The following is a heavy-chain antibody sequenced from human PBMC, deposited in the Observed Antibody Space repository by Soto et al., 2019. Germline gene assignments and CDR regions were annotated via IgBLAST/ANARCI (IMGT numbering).Heavy chain of an antibody. J-gene: IGHJ4*02. Sequence: QVQLQESGPGLVKPSETLSLTCTVSGGSISSYYWRWIRQPPGKGLEWIGYIYYSGSTNYNPSLKSRVTMSVDTSKNQFSLKLSSVTAADTAVYYCASGGRAYCSGGSCYDLFDYWGQGTLVTVSS. CDR2: IYYSGST. V-gene: IGHV4-59*01. CDR3: ASGGRAYCSGGSCYDLFDY. CDR1: GGSISSYY. D-gene: IGHD2-15*01.